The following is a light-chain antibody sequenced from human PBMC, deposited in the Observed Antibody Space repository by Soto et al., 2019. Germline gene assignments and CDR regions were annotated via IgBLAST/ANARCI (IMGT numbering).Light chain of an antibody. Sequence: TQSPSTLSLSTGERATLSCRASETIRGLLAWYQQRPGRAPKLLISKASSLESGVPSRFSGSGFGTEFTLTISSLQPDDFATYYCQQYNSYRAFGQGTKVDIK. CDR1: ETIRGL. V-gene: IGKV1-5*03. J-gene: IGKJ1*01. CDR3: QQYNSYRA. CDR2: KAS.